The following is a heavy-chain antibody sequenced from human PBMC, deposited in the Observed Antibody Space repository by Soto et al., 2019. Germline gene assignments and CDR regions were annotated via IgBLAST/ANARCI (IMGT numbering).Heavy chain of an antibody. J-gene: IGHJ5*02. D-gene: IGHD3-22*01. CDR2: IYYSGST. CDR1: VGSVSSGSYY. Sequence: PSETLSVTCTVSVGSVSSGSYYWSWIRQPPGKGLEWIGYIYYSGSTNYNPSLKSRVTISVDTSKNQFSLKLSSVTAADTAVYYCARENSSGYYYMPYNWFDPWGQGTLVTVSS. CDR3: ARENSSGYYYMPYNWFDP. V-gene: IGHV4-61*01.